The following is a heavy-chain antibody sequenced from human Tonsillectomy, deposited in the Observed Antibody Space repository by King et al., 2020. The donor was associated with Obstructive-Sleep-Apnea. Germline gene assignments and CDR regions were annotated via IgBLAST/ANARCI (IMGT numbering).Heavy chain of an antibody. J-gene: IGHJ2*01. CDR2: IYYSGST. CDR1: GDSISNYH. D-gene: IGHD3-3*01. V-gene: IGHV4-59*08. CDR3: ARQGEIRFFESLFRTGLYFRL. Sequence: VQLQESGPGLVKPSETLSLTCTVSGDSISNYHWSWIRQPPGKGLEWIGYIYYSGSTNYNPSLKSRVTISVDTSKNQFSLKLSSVTAADTAVYYCARQGEIRFFESLFRTGLYFRLWGRGTLVPVFS.